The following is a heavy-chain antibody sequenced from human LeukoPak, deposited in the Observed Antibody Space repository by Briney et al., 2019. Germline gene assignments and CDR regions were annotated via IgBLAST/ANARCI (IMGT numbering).Heavy chain of an antibody. CDR3: ARDRGALGEAALGAWYFDL. CDR2: ISTTGDTR. D-gene: IGHD2-15*01. J-gene: IGHJ2*01. Sequence: GGSLRLSCAASGFTFSDYYMSWIRQAPGKGLEWVSYISTTGDTRYYADSVKGRFTISRDNAKNSLYLQMNSLRAEDTAVYYCARDRGALGEAALGAWYFDLWGRGTLVTVSS. CDR1: GFTFSDYY. V-gene: IGHV3-11*01.